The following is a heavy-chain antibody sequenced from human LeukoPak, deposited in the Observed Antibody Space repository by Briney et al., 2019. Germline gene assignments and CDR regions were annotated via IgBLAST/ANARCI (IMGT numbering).Heavy chain of an antibody. CDR3: ARDGSLGFGELFGAFDI. V-gene: IGHV4-61*01. CDR1: GGSVSSSNYH. CDR2: ISNSGST. D-gene: IGHD3-10*01. J-gene: IGHJ3*02. Sequence: PSETLSLTCNVSGGSVSSSNYHWSWIRQPPGKGLEWIGYISNSGSTSYKASPKSRVSISADTSKNQFSLKLRSVTAADTAVYYCARDGSLGFGELFGAFDIWGQGTMVTVSS.